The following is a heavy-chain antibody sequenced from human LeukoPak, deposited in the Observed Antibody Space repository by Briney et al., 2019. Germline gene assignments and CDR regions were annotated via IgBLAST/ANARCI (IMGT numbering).Heavy chain of an antibody. D-gene: IGHD2-8*01. Sequence: PSETLSLTCTVSGGSISSYYWSWIRQPPGKGLEWIGYIYYSGSTNYNPSLKSRVTISVDTSKNQFSLKLSSVTAADTAVYYCARASWVYYAIDYWGQGTLVTVS. J-gene: IGHJ4*02. CDR3: ARASWVYYAIDY. CDR2: IYYSGST. CDR1: GGSISSYY. V-gene: IGHV4-59*01.